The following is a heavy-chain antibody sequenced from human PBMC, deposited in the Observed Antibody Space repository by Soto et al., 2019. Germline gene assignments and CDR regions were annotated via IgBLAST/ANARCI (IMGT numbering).Heavy chain of an antibody. J-gene: IGHJ6*02. V-gene: IGHV1-2*02. CDR3: ARDGQLPLGWVYYYGMDV. CDR1: GYTFTGYY. D-gene: IGHD6-6*01. CDR2: INPNSGGT. Sequence: ASVKVSCKASGYTFTGYYMHWVRQAPGQGLEWMGWINPNSGGTNYAQKFQGRVTMTRDTSISTAYMELSRLRSDDTAVYYCARDGQLPLGWVYYYGMDVWGQGTTVTVSS.